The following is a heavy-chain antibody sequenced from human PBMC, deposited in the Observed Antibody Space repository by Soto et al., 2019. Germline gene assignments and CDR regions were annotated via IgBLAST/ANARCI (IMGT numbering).Heavy chain of an antibody. J-gene: IGHJ4*02. CDR3: AKEEPKYYYDSSGYSPGY. V-gene: IGHV3-7*01. Sequence: AGGSLRLSCEASGFTFSDYWMTWVRQAPGKGLEWVANIKQDATDKYYADSVKGRFTISRDNSKNTLYLQMNSLRAEDTAVYYCAKEEPKYYYDSSGYSPGYWGQGTLVTVSS. CDR2: IKQDATDK. CDR1: GFTFSDYW. D-gene: IGHD3-22*01.